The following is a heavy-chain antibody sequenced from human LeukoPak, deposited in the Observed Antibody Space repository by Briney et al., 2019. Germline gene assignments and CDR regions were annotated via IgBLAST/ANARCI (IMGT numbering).Heavy chain of an antibody. D-gene: IGHD6-13*01. CDR2: IKQDGSEK. V-gene: IGHV3-7*01. CDR1: GFTFSSYW. Sequence: PGGSLRLSCAASGFTFSSYWMSWVRQAPGKGLEWVANIKQDGSEKYYVDSVKGRFTISRDNAKNSLYLQMNSLRAEDTAVYYCARDSHRSSWSPYYYYYMDVWGKGTTVTVSS. J-gene: IGHJ6*03. CDR3: ARDSHRSSWSPYYYYYMDV.